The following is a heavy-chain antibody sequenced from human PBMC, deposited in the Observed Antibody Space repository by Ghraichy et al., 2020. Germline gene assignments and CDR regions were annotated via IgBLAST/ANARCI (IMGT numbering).Heavy chain of an antibody. CDR1: GGSISSASYY. CDR2: KFYSGTT. Sequence: SETPSLTCTVSGGSISSASYYWDWIRQPPGKGLEWIGTKFYSGTTSYNPSLKSRVTISVDTSKNQFSLRLSSLTAADTAVYYCAMRYYDFWSGYASFDLWGQGTMVTVSS. V-gene: IGHV4-39*05. D-gene: IGHD3-3*01. J-gene: IGHJ3*01. CDR3: AMRYYDFWSGYASFDL.